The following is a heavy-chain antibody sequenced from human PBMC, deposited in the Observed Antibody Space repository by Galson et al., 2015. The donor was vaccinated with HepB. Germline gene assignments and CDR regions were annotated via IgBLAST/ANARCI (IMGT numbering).Heavy chain of an antibody. CDR2: ISGSGGST. J-gene: IGHJ4*02. D-gene: IGHD6-19*01. Sequence: SLRLSCAASGFTFSSYTMSWVRQTPGKGLEWVSAISGSGGSTYYADSVKGRFTISRDNSKNTLYLQMNSLRVEDTAAYYCARMKAGIAVDWGQGTLVAVSS. CDR1: GFTFSSYT. CDR3: ARMKAGIAVD. V-gene: IGHV3-23*01.